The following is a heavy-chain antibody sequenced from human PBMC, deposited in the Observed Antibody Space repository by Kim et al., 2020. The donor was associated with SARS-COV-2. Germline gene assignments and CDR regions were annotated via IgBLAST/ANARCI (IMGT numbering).Heavy chain of an antibody. CDR3: ARDLRPDSYYYGSGSYYTFGWFDP. J-gene: IGHJ5*02. Sequence: SETLSLTCTVSGGSISSSSYYWGWIRQPPGKGLEWIGSIYYSGSTYYNPSLKSRVTISVDTSKNQFSLKLSSVTAADTAVYYCARDLRPDSYYYGSGSYYTFGWFDPWGQGTLVTVSS. CDR1: GGSISSSSYY. D-gene: IGHD3-10*01. V-gene: IGHV4-39*07. CDR2: IYYSGST.